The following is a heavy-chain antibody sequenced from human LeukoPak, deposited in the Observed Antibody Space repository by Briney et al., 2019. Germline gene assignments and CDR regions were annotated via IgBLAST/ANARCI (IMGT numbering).Heavy chain of an antibody. J-gene: IGHJ5*02. CDR3: ARELLWFGELSWFDP. CDR2: IYHSGST. CDR1: GGSISSSNW. Sequence: SETLSLTCAVSGGSISSSNWWSWVRQPPGKGLEWIGEIYHSGSTNYNPSLKSRVTISVDKSKNQFSLKLSSVTAADTAVYYCARELLWFGELSWFDPWGQGTLVIVSS. D-gene: IGHD3-10*01. V-gene: IGHV4-4*02.